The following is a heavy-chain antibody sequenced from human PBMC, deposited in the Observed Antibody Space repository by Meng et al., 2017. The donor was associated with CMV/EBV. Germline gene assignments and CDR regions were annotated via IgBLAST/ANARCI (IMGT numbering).Heavy chain of an antibody. CDR3: ARAGGSGSYNFDY. J-gene: IGHJ4*02. V-gene: IGHV1-69*05. CDR2: IIPTFGTA. Sequence: KASGGTFSSYAISWVRQAPGQGLEWMGGIIPTFGTANYAQKFQGRVTITTDESTSTAYMELSSLRSEDTAVYYCARAGGSGSYNFDYWGQGTLVTVSS. CDR1: GGTFSSYA. D-gene: IGHD1-26*01.